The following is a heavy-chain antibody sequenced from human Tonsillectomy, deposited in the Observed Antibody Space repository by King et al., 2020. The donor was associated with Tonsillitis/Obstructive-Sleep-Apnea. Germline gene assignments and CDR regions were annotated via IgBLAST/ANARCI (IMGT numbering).Heavy chain of an antibody. D-gene: IGHD5-24*01. J-gene: IGHJ4*02. Sequence: ITLKESGLTLVKPPQTLTLTCTFSGFSLSTSGVHVGWIRQPPGKALEWLALISWDDDKRYSPSLKGRLTITKDTPKNQVVLTMTHMDPVDTATYSCAHRDGPFDYWGQGTLVTVSS. CDR2: ISWDDDK. CDR1: GFSLSTSGVH. CDR3: AHRDGPFDY. V-gene: IGHV2-5*02.